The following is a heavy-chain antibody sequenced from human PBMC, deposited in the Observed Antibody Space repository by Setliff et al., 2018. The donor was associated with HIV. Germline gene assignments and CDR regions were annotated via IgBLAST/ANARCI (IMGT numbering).Heavy chain of an antibody. V-gene: IGHV1-3*01. D-gene: IGHD2-2*01. Sequence: ASVKVSCKTSGYTFTSYDINWVRQATGQGLEWMAWINPAYGNTEYSQKFQGRITVTGDSSASTAYMELSTMTSEDTAIYYCAKEAFTSGWSHYDNWGHGTLVTAPQ. CDR2: INPAYGNT. J-gene: IGHJ4*01. CDR3: AKEAFTSGWSHYDN. CDR1: GYTFTSYD.